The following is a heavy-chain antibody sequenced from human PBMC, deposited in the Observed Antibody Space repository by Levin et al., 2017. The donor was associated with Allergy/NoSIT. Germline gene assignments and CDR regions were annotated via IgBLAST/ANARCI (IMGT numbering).Heavy chain of an antibody. CDR3: ARDLWLGECSGGSCQRRHNYYYYYGMDV. J-gene: IGHJ6*02. V-gene: IGHV4-4*07. D-gene: IGHD2-15*01. CDR2: IYTSGST. Sequence: ESLKISCTVSGGSISSYYWSWIRQPAGKGLEWIGRIYTSGSTNYNPSLKSRVTMSVDTSKNQFSLKLSSVTAADTAVYYCARDLWLGECSGGSCQRRHNYYYYYGMDVWGQGTTVTVSS. CDR1: GGSISSYY.